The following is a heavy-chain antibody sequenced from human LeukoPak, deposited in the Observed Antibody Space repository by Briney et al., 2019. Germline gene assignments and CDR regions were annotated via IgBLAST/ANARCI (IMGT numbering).Heavy chain of an antibody. Sequence: GGSLRLSCSVSGFTFSTYVMHWVRQAPGKGLEYVSAISSNGDNTYYADSVKGRFTISRDNSKNTLYLQMSSLRADDTAVYYCVTGTGYWGQGTLVTVSS. J-gene: IGHJ4*02. CDR2: ISSNGDNT. V-gene: IGHV3-64D*06. CDR3: VTGTGY. CDR1: GFTFSTYV.